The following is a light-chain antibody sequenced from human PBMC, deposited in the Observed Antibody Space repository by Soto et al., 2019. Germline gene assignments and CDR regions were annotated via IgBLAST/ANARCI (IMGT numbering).Light chain of an antibody. CDR2: DVS. V-gene: IGLV2-11*01. CDR3: CSYAGSYTFGCVV. J-gene: IGLJ2*01. CDR1: SSDVGGYNY. Sequence: QSALTQPRSVSGSPGQSVTISCTGTSSDVGGYNYVSWYQQHPGKAPKLMIYDVSKRPSGVPDRFSGSKSGNTASLTISGLQAEHEADYYCCSYAGSYTFGCVVFGGGTKLTVL.